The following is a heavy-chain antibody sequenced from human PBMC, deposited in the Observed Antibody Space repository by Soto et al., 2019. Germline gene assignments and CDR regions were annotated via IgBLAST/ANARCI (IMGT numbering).Heavy chain of an antibody. CDR2: INHSGST. D-gene: IGHD3-10*01. CDR1: GGSFSGYG. Sequence: SETLSLTCAVYGGSFSGYGWRWLRPPPGKGLEWIGEINHSGSTNYNPSLKSRVTISVDTSKNQFSLKLSSVTAADTAVYYCARGPDGSGSYYSWFDPWGQGTLVTVS. V-gene: IGHV4-34*01. CDR3: ARGPDGSGSYYSWFDP. J-gene: IGHJ5*02.